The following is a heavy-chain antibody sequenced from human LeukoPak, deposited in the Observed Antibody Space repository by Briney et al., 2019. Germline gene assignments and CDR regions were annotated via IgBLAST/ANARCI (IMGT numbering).Heavy chain of an antibody. J-gene: IGHJ3*02. V-gene: IGHV1-2*02. D-gene: IGHD2-2*01. CDR3: ARDLWDIVVVPAATDAFDI. Sequence: ASVKVSCKASGYTFTGYYMNWVRQAPGQGLEWMGWINPNGSSTNYEQKFQGRVTMTRDTSISTAYMELSRLRSDDTAVYYCARDLWDIVVVPAATDAFDIWGQGTMVTVSS. CDR1: GYTFTGYY. CDR2: INPNGSST.